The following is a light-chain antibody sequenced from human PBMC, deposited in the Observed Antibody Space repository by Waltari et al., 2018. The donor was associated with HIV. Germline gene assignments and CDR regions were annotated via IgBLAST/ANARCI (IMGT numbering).Light chain of an antibody. CDR3: MPATHFPQT. CDR2: KMS. V-gene: IGKV2-24*01. J-gene: IGKJ4*01. CDR1: QSLVHSDGTTY. Sequence: DVVLTQTPLSSPVTLGQPASISCRSSQSLVHSDGTTYLSWYHQRPGQPPILLIYKMSNRFGGVPERFSGVGAGTDFTLQISRVEAEDVGIYYCMPATHFPQTCGGGTRVEIK.